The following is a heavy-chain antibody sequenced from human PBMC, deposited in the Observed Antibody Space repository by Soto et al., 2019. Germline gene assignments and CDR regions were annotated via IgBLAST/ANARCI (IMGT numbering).Heavy chain of an antibody. D-gene: IGHD1-26*01. CDR1: GYSFTRYW. CDR3: ARGNSGSYGSFDY. J-gene: IGHJ4*02. V-gene: IGHV5-51*01. CDR2: IYPADSNT. Sequence: PGESLTISVTFSGYSFTRYWIGWVRQVPGKGLEWMGIIYPADSNTKYSPSLQGQVSISADRSISTAYLQWSSLKASDTAIYYCARGNSGSYGSFDYWGQGTPVTVSS.